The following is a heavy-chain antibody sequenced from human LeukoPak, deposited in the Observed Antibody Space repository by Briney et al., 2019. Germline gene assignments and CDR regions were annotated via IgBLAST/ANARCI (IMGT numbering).Heavy chain of an antibody. Sequence: GGSLRLSCAASGFTVSSNYMSWVRQAPGKGLEWVSVIYSGGSTYYADSVKGRFTISRDNSKNTLSLQMNSLRAEDAAIYYCTKESPYTSPRNYYFDYWGQGTLVTVSS. J-gene: IGHJ4*02. D-gene: IGHD1-14*01. CDR1: GFTVSSNY. V-gene: IGHV3-53*01. CDR2: IYSGGST. CDR3: TKESPYTSPRNYYFDY.